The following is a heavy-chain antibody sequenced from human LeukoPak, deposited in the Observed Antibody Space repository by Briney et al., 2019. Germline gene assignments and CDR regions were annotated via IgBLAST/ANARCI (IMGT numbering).Heavy chain of an antibody. D-gene: IGHD6-25*01. CDR3: AREGGDPRWLDP. Sequence: SETLSLTCTVSGGSISSYYWTWIRQSAGKGLEWIGRINTSGSTNYNPSLRSRVTMSVNTSKNQFSLDLTSVTAADTAVYSCAREGGDPRWLDPWGQGTLVTVSS. CDR1: GGSISSYY. V-gene: IGHV4-4*07. J-gene: IGHJ5*02. CDR2: INTSGST.